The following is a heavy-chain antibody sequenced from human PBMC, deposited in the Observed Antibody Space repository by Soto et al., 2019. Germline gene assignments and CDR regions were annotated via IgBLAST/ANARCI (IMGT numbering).Heavy chain of an antibody. Sequence: PSETLSLTCTVSGGSINSGRYYWTWIRQHPGKGLEWIGYISYSGSTYYNPSLKSRISMSSDTSKNQFSLKLSSVTAADTAVYYCARANYGQWLDFWGQGTLVTAPQ. CDR3: ARANYGQWLDF. J-gene: IGHJ4*02. CDR1: GGSINSGRYY. CDR2: ISYSGST. V-gene: IGHV4-31*03. D-gene: IGHD6-19*01.